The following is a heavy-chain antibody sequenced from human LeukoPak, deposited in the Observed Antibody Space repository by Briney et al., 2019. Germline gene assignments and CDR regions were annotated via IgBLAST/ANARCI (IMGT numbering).Heavy chain of an antibody. J-gene: IGHJ3*02. D-gene: IGHD3-22*01. CDR2: ISSSSSYI. CDR3: ARDPDYYDSSGYYSYPAFDI. Sequence: GGSLRLSCAASGFTFSSYSMNWVRQAPGKGLEWDSSISSSSSYIYYADSVKGRFTISRDNAKNSLYLQMNSLRAEDTAVYYCARDPDYYDSSGYYSYPAFDIWGQGTMVTVSS. CDR1: GFTFSSYS. V-gene: IGHV3-21*01.